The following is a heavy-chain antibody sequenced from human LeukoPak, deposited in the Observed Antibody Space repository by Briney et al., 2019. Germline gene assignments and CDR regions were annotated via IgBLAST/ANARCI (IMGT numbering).Heavy chain of an antibody. CDR3: ARDLRGVKGVGFDY. V-gene: IGHV3-21*01. CDR1: GFTFSDYY. J-gene: IGHJ4*02. D-gene: IGHD3-10*01. CDR2: ISSSSSYI. Sequence: GGSLRLSCAASGFTFSDYYMSWVRQAPGKGLEWVSSISSSSSYIYYADSVKGRFTISRDNAKNSLYLQMNSLRAEDTAVYYCARDLRGVKGVGFDYWGQGTLVTVSS.